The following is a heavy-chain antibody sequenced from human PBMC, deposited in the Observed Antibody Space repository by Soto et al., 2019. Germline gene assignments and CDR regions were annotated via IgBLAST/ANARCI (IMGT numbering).Heavy chain of an antibody. CDR3: AKGYSLYYYYYMDV. Sequence: GGSLRLSCAASGFTFSSYTMHWVRQAPGKGLEWVAVISYDGSNKYYADSVKGRFTISRDNSKNTLYLQMNSLRAEDTAVYYCAKGYSLYYYYYMDVWGKGTTVTVSS. CDR1: GFTFSSYT. CDR2: ISYDGSNK. V-gene: IGHV3-30-3*01. D-gene: IGHD5-18*01. J-gene: IGHJ6*03.